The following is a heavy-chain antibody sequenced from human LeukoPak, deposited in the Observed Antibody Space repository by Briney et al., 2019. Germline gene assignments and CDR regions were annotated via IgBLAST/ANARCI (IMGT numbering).Heavy chain of an antibody. D-gene: IGHD6-13*01. V-gene: IGHV3-30*18. CDR1: GFTFSSYG. Sequence: PGGSLRLSCAASGFTFSSYGMHWVRQAPGKGLEWVAVISYDGSNKYYADSVKGRFTISRDNSKNTLYLQMNSLRAEGTAVYYCAKDGRVWGQGTLVTVSS. J-gene: IGHJ4*02. CDR2: ISYDGSNK. CDR3: AKDGRV.